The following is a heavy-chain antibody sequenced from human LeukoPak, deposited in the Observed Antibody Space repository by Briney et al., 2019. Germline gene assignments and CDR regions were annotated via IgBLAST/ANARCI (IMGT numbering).Heavy chain of an antibody. Sequence: SETLSLTCTVSGGSISSSSYYWGWIRQPPGKGLEWIGSIYYSGSTYYNPSLKSRVTISVDTSKNQFSLKLSSVTAADTAVYYCARAKRITMIVVVIHDAFDIWGQGTMVTVSS. J-gene: IGHJ3*02. CDR1: GGSISSSSYY. CDR2: IYYSGST. CDR3: ARAKRITMIVVVIHDAFDI. D-gene: IGHD3-22*01. V-gene: IGHV4-39*07.